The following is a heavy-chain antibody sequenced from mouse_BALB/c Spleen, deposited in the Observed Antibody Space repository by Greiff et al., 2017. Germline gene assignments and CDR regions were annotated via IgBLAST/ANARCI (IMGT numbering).Heavy chain of an antibody. J-gene: IGHJ1*01. Sequence: EVKLMESGGGLVQPGGSRKLSCAASGFTFSSFGMHWVRQAPEKGLEWVAYISSGSSTIYYADTVKGRFTISRDNPKKTLFLQMTSLRSEDTAMYYCARAYYYGSSYWYFDVWGAGTTVTVSS. V-gene: IGHV5-17*02. CDR1: GFTFSSFG. D-gene: IGHD1-1*01. CDR3: ARAYYYGSSYWYFDV. CDR2: ISSGSSTI.